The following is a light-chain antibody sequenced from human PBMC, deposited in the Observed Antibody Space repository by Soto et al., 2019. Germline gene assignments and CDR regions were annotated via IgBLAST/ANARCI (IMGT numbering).Light chain of an antibody. CDR1: QSNSAW. V-gene: IGKV1-5*03. CDR3: QQYNRYWT. Sequence: DIQMTQSPSTLSASVGDRVTITCRASQSNSAWLAWYQHKPGKAPKLLIYQTSNLESGVPSRFSGSGSGTEFTLTISSLQPDDFATYYCQQYNRYWTFGQGTKVEIK. J-gene: IGKJ1*01. CDR2: QTS.